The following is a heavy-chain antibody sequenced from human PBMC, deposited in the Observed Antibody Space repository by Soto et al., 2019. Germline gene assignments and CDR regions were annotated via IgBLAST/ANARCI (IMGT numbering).Heavy chain of an antibody. CDR2: INHSGST. CDR1: GGSFSGYF. V-gene: IGHV4-34*01. Sequence: SETLSLTCAVYGGSFSGYFWSWICQPPGKGLEWIGEINHSGSTNYNPSLKSRVTISVDTSKNQFSLKLSSVTAADTAVYYCASLHYYGSGSYYKEDAFDISGQGTMVTVSS. D-gene: IGHD3-10*01. CDR3: ASLHYYGSGSYYKEDAFDI. J-gene: IGHJ3*02.